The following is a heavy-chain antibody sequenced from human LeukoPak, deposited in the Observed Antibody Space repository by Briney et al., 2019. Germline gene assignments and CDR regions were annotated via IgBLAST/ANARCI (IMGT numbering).Heavy chain of an antibody. V-gene: IGHV4-59*08. D-gene: IGHD2-15*01. J-gene: IGHJ5*02. CDR1: GGXISTYY. CDR2: IYYSGST. CDR3: ARHICTGGSCYWFDP. Sequence: SETLSLTCTVSGGXISTYYCSWIRQPPGKGLEWIGYIYYSGSTNYNPSLKSRVTISVDTSKNQFSLKLSSVTAADPAVYYCARHICTGGSCYWFDPWGQGTLVTVSS.